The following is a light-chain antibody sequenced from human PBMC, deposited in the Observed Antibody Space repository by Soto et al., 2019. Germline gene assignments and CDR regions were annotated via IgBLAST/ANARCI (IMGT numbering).Light chain of an antibody. J-gene: IGKJ1*01. V-gene: IGKV3-15*01. Sequence: EIVMTQSPATLSVSPGERATLSCRASQSVSSNLAWYQQQPGQAPRLLIYGASTRATGIPARFSGSGSGTEFTLTISSLQSEDFATYYCQQYYSYPRTFGQGTKVDIK. CDR3: QQYYSYPRT. CDR1: QSVSSN. CDR2: GAS.